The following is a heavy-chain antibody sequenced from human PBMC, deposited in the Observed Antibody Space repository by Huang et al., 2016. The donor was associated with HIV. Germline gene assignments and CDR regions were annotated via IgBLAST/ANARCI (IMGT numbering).Heavy chain of an antibody. Sequence: QLQLQGSGPGLVKPSETLSLTCTVSGGSITSSSYYWGWIRQPPGKGLEWVGSIYYRGRNDYNPALKSRVTVSVDTSKNQFSLKLSSVTAADTAVYYCARHFSYYDSSGYTPWDAFDIWGQGTMVTVSS. CDR2: IYYRGRN. D-gene: IGHD3-22*01. CDR3: ARHFSYYDSSGYTPWDAFDI. CDR1: GGSITSSSYY. J-gene: IGHJ3*02. V-gene: IGHV4-39*01.